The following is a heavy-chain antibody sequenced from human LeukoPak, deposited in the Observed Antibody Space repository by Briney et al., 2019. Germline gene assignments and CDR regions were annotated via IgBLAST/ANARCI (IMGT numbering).Heavy chain of an antibody. V-gene: IGHV3-15*01. J-gene: IGHJ4*02. CDR1: GFIFSNYG. CDR3: TTYMAARPDNFGF. D-gene: IGHD6-6*01. Sequence: GGPLRLSCAASGFIFSNYGMNWVRQAPGMGLEWVGRIKSKTSGGTTDYAAPVEGRFTISRDDSKNTLFLQMNSLKTEDTAFYYCTTYMAARPDNFGFWGQGTLVTVSS. CDR2: IKSKTSGGTT.